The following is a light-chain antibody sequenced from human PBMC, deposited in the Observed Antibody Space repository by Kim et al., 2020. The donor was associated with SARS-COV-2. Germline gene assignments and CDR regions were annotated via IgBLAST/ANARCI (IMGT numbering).Light chain of an antibody. Sequence: QSVLTQPPSVSGAPGQWVTISCTGSSSNIGTHYDVHWYQQLPGTAPKLLIYGNSNRPSGVPDRFSGSKSGTSASLAITGLQAEDEAEYYCQSYDNSLSGWVFGGGTQLTVL. CDR2: GNS. J-gene: IGLJ3*02. V-gene: IGLV1-40*01. CDR3: QSYDNSLSGWV. CDR1: SSNIGTHYD.